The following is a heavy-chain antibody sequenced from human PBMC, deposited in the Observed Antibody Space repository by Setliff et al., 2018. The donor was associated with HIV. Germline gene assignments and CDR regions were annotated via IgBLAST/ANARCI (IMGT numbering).Heavy chain of an antibody. CDR1: GYTFINYG. CDR2: IIAGDGRT. J-gene: IGHJ4*02. CDR3: ARGYCSGGSCSSLYDY. Sequence: ASVKVSCKASGYTFINYGIHWVRQAPGQRPQWMGWIIAGDGRTKYSQDFQGRVTFTSDTSATTAYMELSSLRSEDTAVYYCARGYCSGGSCSSLYDYWGQGTLVTVSS. V-gene: IGHV1-3*01. D-gene: IGHD2-15*01.